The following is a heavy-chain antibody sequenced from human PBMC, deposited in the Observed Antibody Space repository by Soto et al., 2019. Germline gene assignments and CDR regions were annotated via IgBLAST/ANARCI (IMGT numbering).Heavy chain of an antibody. CDR1: GGSFSGYY. J-gene: IGHJ6*03. V-gene: IGHV4-34*01. CDR2: INHSGST. Sequence: SETLSLTCAVYGGSFSGYYWSWIRQPPGKGLEWIGEINHSGSTNYNPSLKSRVTISVDTSKNQFSLKLSSVTAADTAVYYCARGTRVVEYQPTRGLGYYYMDVWGKGTTVTVSS. D-gene: IGHD2-2*01. CDR3: ARGTRVVEYQPTRGLGYYYMDV.